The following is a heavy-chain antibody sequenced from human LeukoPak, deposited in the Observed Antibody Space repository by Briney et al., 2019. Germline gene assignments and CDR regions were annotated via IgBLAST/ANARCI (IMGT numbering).Heavy chain of an antibody. J-gene: IGHJ5*02. CDR2: IIPIFGSA. CDR1: GYTFTSYD. Sequence: PRASVKVSCKASGYTFTSYDISWVRQAPGQGLEWVGGIIPIFGSASYAQKFQGRVTITADESTSTAYMELSSLKSEDTAIYYCARDDNVGFGHWFDPWGQGTLVTVSS. D-gene: IGHD2-21*01. CDR3: ARDDNVGFGHWFDP. V-gene: IGHV1-69*13.